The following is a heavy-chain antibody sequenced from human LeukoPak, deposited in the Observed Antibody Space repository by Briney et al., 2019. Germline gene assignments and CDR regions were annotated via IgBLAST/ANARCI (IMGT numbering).Heavy chain of an antibody. Sequence: SETLSLTCTVSGGSISSYYWSWIRQPPGKGLEWIGYIYYSGSTNYNPSLKSRVTISVDTSKNQFSLKLSSVTAADTAVYYCAREDTYGDPFDYWGQGTLVTVSS. CDR1: GGSISSYY. CDR2: IYYSGST. V-gene: IGHV4-59*01. D-gene: IGHD4-17*01. J-gene: IGHJ4*02. CDR3: AREDTYGDPFDY.